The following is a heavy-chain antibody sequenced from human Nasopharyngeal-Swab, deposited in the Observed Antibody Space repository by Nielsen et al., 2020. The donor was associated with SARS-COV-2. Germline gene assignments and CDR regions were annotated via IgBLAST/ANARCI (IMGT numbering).Heavy chain of an antibody. V-gene: IGHV3-11*01. D-gene: IGHD2-15*01. CDR1: GFTFSDRY. J-gene: IGHJ4*02. CDR3: ARRAGYCSGGSDCYYFDP. Sequence: LSLTCAASGFTFSDRYMIWIRQAPGKGLEWISYISSSGSSINYADSVKGRFTISRDNARNSLYLQMNSLRAEDTAVYYCARRAGYCSGGSDCYYFDPWGQGTLVTVSP. CDR2: ISSSGSSI.